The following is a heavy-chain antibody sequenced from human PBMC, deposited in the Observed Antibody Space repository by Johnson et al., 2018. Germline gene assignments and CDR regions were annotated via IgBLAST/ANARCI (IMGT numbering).Heavy chain of an antibody. CDR3: ARDPFTYYDFWSGYWRPYYGMDV. J-gene: IGHJ6*02. CDR2: ISSSSSTI. D-gene: IGHD3-3*01. V-gene: IGHV3-48*02. CDR1: GFTFSSYS. Sequence: VQLVESGGGLVQPGGSLRLSCAASGFTFSSYSMNWVRQAPGKGLEWVSYISSSSSTIYYADSVKGRFTLSRDNAKNSLYLQMNSLRDEDTAVYYCARDPFTYYDFWSGYWRPYYGMDVWGQGTTVTVSS.